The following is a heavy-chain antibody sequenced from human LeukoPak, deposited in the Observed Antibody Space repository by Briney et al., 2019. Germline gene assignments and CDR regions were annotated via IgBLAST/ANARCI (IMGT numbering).Heavy chain of an antibody. CDR2: IYPGDSDI. D-gene: IGHD3-10*01. V-gene: IGHV5-51*01. CDR1: GYSFTSYW. Sequence: GESLKISCKGSGYSFTSYWIAWVRQMPGKGLEWMGIIYPGDSDIRYSPSFQGQVTISADKSIGTAYLQWSSLKASDTAMYYCARHSFYGSGSYSPGDHWGQGTLVTVSS. J-gene: IGHJ4*02. CDR3: ARHSFYGSGSYSPGDH.